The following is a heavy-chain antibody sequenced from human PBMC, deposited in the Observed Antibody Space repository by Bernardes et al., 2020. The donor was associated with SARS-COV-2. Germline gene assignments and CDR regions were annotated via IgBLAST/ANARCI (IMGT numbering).Heavy chain of an antibody. V-gene: IGHV5-51*01. CDR1: DHTFTNYW. Sequence: GESRKISCKGSDHTFTNYWIGWVRQMPGKGLEWMGIIYPGDSDTKYSPSFQGRVTISADKSVNTAYLQWSSLKASDTAIYYCARRRYGDFGVDVWGQGTTVTVSS. CDR2: IYPGDSDT. D-gene: IGHD4-17*01. CDR3: ARRRYGDFGVDV. J-gene: IGHJ6*02.